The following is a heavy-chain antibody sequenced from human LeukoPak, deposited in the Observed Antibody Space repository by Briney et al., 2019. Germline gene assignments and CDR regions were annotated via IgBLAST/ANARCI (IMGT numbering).Heavy chain of an antibody. CDR1: GFTFSSYA. D-gene: IGHD1-1*01. Sequence: GGSLRLSCAASGFTFSSYAMHWVRQAPGKGLEYVSAISSNGGSTYYANSVKGRFTISRDNSKNTLYLQMGSLRAEDMAVYYCARDAGDTTGTAPYFDYWGQGTLVTVSS. CDR3: ARDAGDTTGTAPYFDY. CDR2: ISSNGGST. J-gene: IGHJ4*02. V-gene: IGHV3-64*01.